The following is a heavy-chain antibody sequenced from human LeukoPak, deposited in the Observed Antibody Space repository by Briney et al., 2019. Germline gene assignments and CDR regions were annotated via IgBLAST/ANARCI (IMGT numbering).Heavy chain of an antibody. CDR1: GGSISTYY. J-gene: IGHJ4*02. CDR3: ARATWGYYFDS. D-gene: IGHD7-27*01. CDR2: IDYSGSS. V-gene: IGHV4-59*01. Sequence: SETLSLTCTVSGGSISTYYWSWIRQTAGKGLEWIGYIDYSGSSNYNPSLKSRVTISVGMSKNHFSLKLSSVTAADTAVYYCARATWGYYFDSWGQGTLVTVSS.